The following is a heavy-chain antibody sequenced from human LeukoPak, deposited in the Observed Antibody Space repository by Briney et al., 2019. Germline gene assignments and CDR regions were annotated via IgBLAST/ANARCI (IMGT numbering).Heavy chain of an antibody. J-gene: IGHJ4*02. V-gene: IGHV4-59*01. CDR1: GGSISTYY. D-gene: IGHD3-22*01. CDR2: IYYSGST. Sequence: SETLSLTCTVSGGSISTYYGSWIRQPPGKGLEWSGYIYYSGSTNYNPSLKSRVTISLDTSKNQFSLKLNSVTAADTAMYYCARSFSPNYYDLLDYWGQGTLVTVSS. CDR3: ARSFSPNYYDLLDY.